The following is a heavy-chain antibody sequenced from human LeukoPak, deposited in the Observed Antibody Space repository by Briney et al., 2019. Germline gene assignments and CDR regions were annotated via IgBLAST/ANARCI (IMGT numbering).Heavy chain of an antibody. J-gene: IGHJ6*02. CDR3: ARESLTIFGVVTPLDV. V-gene: IGHV4-30-4*01. Sequence: SETLSLTCTVSGGSISSGDYYWSWLRQPPGKGLEWIGYIYYSGSTYYNPSLKSRVTISVDTSKNQFSLKLSSVTAADTAVYYCARESLTIFGVVTPLDVWGQGTTVTVSS. CDR1: GGSISSGDYY. D-gene: IGHD3-3*01. CDR2: IYYSGST.